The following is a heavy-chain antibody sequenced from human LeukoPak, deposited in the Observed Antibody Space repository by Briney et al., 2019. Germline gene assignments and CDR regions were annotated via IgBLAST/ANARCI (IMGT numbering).Heavy chain of an antibody. J-gene: IGHJ4*02. D-gene: IGHD3-22*01. CDR2: IYPGDSDT. V-gene: IGHV5-51*01. CDR3: ASNYDGSGYGVAPFDY. CDR1: GYSFTSYW. Sequence: GESLKISCKGSGYSFTSYWIGWVRQMPGKGLEWMGIIYPGDSDTRYSPSFQGQVTISADKSISTAYLQWSSLKASDTAMYYCASNYDGSGYGVAPFDYWGQGTLVTVSS.